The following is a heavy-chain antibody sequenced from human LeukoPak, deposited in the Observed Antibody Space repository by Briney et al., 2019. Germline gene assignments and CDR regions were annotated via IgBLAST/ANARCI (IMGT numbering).Heavy chain of an antibody. J-gene: IGHJ4*02. Sequence: SETLSLTCTVSGDSIISHSDYWGWIRQPPGKDLEWLGSIYYSGSAYYNVPLMSRVVLSVDTSKNQFSLKLTSVTAADTAMYFCVRERTEGYYDNSGSFDYWGQGILVSVSS. V-gene: IGHV4-39*07. CDR3: VRERTEGYYDNSGSFDY. CDR1: GDSIISHSDY. CDR2: IYYSGSA. D-gene: IGHD3-22*01.